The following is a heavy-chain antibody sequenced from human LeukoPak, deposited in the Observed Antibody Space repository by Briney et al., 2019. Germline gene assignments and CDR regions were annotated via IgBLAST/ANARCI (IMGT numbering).Heavy chain of an antibody. CDR2: INPSGGST. CDR1: GYTFTSYY. V-gene: IGHV1-46*01. CDR3: ARDRQGYSSPSPPPYFDY. Sequence: APVKVSCKASGYTFTSYYMHWVRQAPGQGLEWMGLINPSGGSTSYAQKFQGRVTMTRDTSTSTVYMELSSPRSEDTAVYYCARDRQGYSSPSPPPYFDYWGQGTLVTVSS. J-gene: IGHJ4*02. D-gene: IGHD6-6*01.